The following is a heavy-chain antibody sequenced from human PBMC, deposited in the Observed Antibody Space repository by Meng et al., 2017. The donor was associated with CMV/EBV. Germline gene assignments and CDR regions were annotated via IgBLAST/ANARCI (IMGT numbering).Heavy chain of an antibody. Sequence: ASVKVSCKASGYTFTGYDINWVRQATGQGLAWMGWMNPNSGNTGYAQKFQGRVTITRNSSISTAYMELSSLRSEDTAVYYCAREVGDGNDLNYYYYYGMDVWGQGTTVTVSS. CDR3: AREVGDGNDLNYYYYYGMDV. V-gene: IGHV1-8*03. CDR2: MNPNSGNT. J-gene: IGHJ6*02. D-gene: IGHD1-26*01. CDR1: GYTFTGYD.